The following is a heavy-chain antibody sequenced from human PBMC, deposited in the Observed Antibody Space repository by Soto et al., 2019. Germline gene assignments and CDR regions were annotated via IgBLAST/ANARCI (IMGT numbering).Heavy chain of an antibody. CDR2: LGGSGA. CDR3: ARDMTTHDY. D-gene: IGHD3-16*01. V-gene: IGHV3-23*01. J-gene: IGHJ4*02. CDR1: GFTFSSHA. Sequence: HPGGSLRLSCVGSGFTFSSHAMTWVRQAPGKGLEWVSTLGGSGAYYADSVKGRFTISRDNSKNTVNLQMNSLRAEDTAIYYCARDMTTHDYWGQGTVVTVSS.